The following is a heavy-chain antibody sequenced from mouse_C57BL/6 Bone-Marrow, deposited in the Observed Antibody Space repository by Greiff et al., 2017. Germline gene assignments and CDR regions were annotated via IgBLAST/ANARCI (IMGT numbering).Heavy chain of an antibody. Sequence: VQLQESGPGLVQPSQSLSITCTVSGFSLTSYGVHWVRQSPGKGLEWLGVIWSGGSKDYNAAFISKLSISKDNSKSQVFFKMNSLQADDTAIYYCAGIYFYAMDYWGQGTSVTVSS. CDR3: AGIYFYAMDY. V-gene: IGHV2-2*01. CDR1: GFSLTSYG. CDR2: IWSGGSK. J-gene: IGHJ4*01. D-gene: IGHD2-1*01.